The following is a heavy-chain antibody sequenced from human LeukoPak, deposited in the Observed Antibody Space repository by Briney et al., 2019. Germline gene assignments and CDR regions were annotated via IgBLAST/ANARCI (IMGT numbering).Heavy chain of an antibody. CDR1: GFTFSSYW. CDR2: IKQDGSEK. Sequence: GGSLRLSCAASGFTFSSYWMSWVRQAPGKGLEWVANIKQDGSEKYYVDSVKGRFTISRDNAKNSLYLQMNSLRVEDTAVYYCAKHCGGDCYGMDVWGQGTTVTVSS. V-gene: IGHV3-7*01. CDR3: AKHCGGDCYGMDV. D-gene: IGHD2-21*01. J-gene: IGHJ6*02.